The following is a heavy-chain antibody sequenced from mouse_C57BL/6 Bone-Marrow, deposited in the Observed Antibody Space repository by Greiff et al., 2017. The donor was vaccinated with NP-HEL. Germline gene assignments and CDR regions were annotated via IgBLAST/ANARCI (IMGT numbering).Heavy chain of an antibody. D-gene: IGHD2-2*01. CDR2: ISGGGGDT. V-gene: IGHV5-9*01. CDR1: GFTFSSYT. CDR3: ARQRLPAMDY. Sequence: EVHLVESGGGLVKPGGSLKLSCAASGFTFSSYTMSWVRQTPEKRLEWVATISGGGGDTYYTDSLKGRFTIARDKANNTLYLEMSSLRSEDTALYYCARQRLPAMDYWGQGTSVTVSS. J-gene: IGHJ4*01.